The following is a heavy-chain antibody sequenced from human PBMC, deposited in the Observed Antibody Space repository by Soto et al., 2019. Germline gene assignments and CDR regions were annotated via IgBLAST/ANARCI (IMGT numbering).Heavy chain of an antibody. D-gene: IGHD3-16*01. CDR1: GYTFTGYY. J-gene: IGHJ3*02. Sequence: ASVEVSCKASGYTFTGYYMHWVRQAPGQGLEWMGWINPNGGGTNYAQKFQGWVTMTRDTSISTAYMELSRLRSDDTAVYYCARDGYYDYVWGSHDSHDAFDIWGHVTM. CDR3: ARDGYYDYVWGSHDSHDAFDI. CDR2: INPNGGGT. V-gene: IGHV1-2*04.